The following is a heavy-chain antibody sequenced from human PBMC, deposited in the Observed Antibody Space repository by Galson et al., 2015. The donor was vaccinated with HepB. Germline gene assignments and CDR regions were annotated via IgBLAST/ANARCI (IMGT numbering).Heavy chain of an antibody. CDR1: GYTFTSYY. D-gene: IGHD3-3*01. CDR3: ARDEGVIFGVVIPSY. V-gene: IGHV1-46*01. Sequence: SVKVSCKASGYTFTSYYMHWVRQAPGQGLEWMGIINPSGGSTSYAQKFQGRVTMTRDTSTSTVYMELSSLRSEDTAVYYCARDEGVIFGVVIPSYWSQGTLVTVSS. J-gene: IGHJ4*02. CDR2: INPSGGST.